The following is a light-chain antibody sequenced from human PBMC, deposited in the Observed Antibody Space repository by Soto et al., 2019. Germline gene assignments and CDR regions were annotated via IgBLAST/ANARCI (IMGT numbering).Light chain of an antibody. Sequence: EIALTQSPGTLSLSPGERATLSCRASQSVTANYLAWYQQKPGQAPRLLIYAASVGATGIPDRFSGSGSGTDFTLTISRLEPEDSAVYYCLQYGIPLWTF. J-gene: IGKJ1*01. CDR2: AAS. V-gene: IGKV3-20*01. CDR3: LQYGIPLWT. CDR1: QSVTANY.